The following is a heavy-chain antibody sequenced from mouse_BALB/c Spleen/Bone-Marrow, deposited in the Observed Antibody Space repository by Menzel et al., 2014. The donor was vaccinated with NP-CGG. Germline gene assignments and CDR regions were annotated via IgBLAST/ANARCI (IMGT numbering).Heavy chain of an antibody. V-gene: IGHV1S81*02. CDR2: INPSNGRA. CDR1: GFNIKDTY. CDR3: ARYYNYYFDV. J-gene: IGHJ1*01. D-gene: IGHD1-1*01. Sequence: VQLQQSGAELVKPGASVKLSCTASGFNIKDTYMHWVKQRPGQGLEWIGDINPSNGRATYSEKFKSKATLTVDTSSSTAYMQLSSLTSEDSAVYYCARYYNYYFDVWGAGTTVTVSS.